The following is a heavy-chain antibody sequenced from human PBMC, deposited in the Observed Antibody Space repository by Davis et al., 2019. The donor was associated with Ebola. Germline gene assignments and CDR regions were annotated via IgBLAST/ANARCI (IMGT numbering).Heavy chain of an antibody. J-gene: IGHJ4*02. D-gene: IGHD4-23*01. V-gene: IGHV3-21*01. CDR1: GFTLSSYS. CDR2: ISSGSTYI. Sequence: GGSLRLSCAASGFTLSSYSLNWVRQAPGKGLEWVSSISSGSTYIYYADSVKGRFTISRDNAKNSMYLQMNSLRAEDTAVYYCTSFVVTDDYWGQGTLVTVSS. CDR3: TSFVVTDDY.